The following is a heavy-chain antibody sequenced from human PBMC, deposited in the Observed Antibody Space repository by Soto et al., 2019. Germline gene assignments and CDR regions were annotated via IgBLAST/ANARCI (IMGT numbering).Heavy chain of an antibody. J-gene: IGHJ4*02. CDR3: VSEMWTRSGPQNFCDY. Sequence: QVQLVQSEGELRQPGASVTVSCRASGYTFTSYGIIWVRQAPGQGLEWMGYISPNSGATTYAQNLQGRLTLTTDTSTSTAYMELRSLSSDDTSIYYCVSEMWTRSGPQNFCDYWGLGALVTLSS. D-gene: IGHD6-25*01. V-gene: IGHV1-18*01. CDR1: GYTFTSYG. CDR2: ISPNSGAT.